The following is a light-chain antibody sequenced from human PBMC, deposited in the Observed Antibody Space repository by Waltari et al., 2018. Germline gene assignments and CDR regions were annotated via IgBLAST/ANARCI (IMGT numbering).Light chain of an antibody. V-gene: IGKV4-1*01. J-gene: IGKJ1*01. CDR3: HQYYTTPRT. Sequence: DIVMTQSPDSLAVSLGERATINCKSSQSVLSSYNIKNYLAWYQQKPGQPPKLLLYWASTRASGAPDRFSGSGSGTDFTLTISSLQAEDVAVYYCHQYYTTPRTFGQGTKVEIK. CDR2: WAS. CDR1: QSVLSSYNIKNY.